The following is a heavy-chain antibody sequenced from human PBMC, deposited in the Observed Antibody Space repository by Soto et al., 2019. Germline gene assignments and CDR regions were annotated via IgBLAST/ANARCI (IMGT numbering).Heavy chain of an antibody. CDR3: ARGDSTDCSNGVCSFFYNHDMDV. CDR1: GYSFTDYH. CDR2: INPKSGGT. V-gene: IGHV1-2*04. J-gene: IGHJ6*02. Sequence: ASVKVSCKASGYSFTDYHIHWVRQAPGQGLEWLGRINPKSGGTSTAQKFQGWVTMTTDTSISTASMELTRLTSDDTAIYYCARGDSTDCSNGVCSFFYNHDMDVWGQGTTVTAP. D-gene: IGHD2-8*01.